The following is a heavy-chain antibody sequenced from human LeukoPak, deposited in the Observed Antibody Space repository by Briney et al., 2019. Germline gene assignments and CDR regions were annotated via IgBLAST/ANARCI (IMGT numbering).Heavy chain of an antibody. CDR2: ISSSSSYI. V-gene: IGHV3-21*01. CDR1: GFTFSSYS. D-gene: IGHD1-26*01. J-gene: IGHJ5*02. CDR3: ARDRVQNPWGFDP. Sequence: SGGSLRLSCAASGFTFSSYSMNWVRQAPGKGLEWVSSISSSSSYIYYADSVKGRFTISRDNAKNSLYLQMNSLRAEDTAVYYCARDRVQNPWGFDPWGQGTLVTVSS.